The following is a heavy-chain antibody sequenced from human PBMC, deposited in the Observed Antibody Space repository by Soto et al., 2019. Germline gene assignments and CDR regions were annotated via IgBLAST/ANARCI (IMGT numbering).Heavy chain of an antibody. CDR3: DRIGYSSSWYNFLGSMFDY. CDR2: IYYSGST. D-gene: IGHD6-13*01. CDR1: GGSISSYY. Sequence: SETLSLTCTVSGGSISSYYWSWIRQPPGKGLEWIGYIYYSGSTNYNPSLKSRVTISVDTSKNQFSLKLSSVTAADTAMYYCDRIGYSSSWYNFLGSMFDYWGQGTLVTVSS. V-gene: IGHV4-59*13. J-gene: IGHJ4*02.